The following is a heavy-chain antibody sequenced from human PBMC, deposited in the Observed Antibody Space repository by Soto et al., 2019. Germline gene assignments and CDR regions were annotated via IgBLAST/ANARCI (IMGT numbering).Heavy chain of an antibody. CDR2: IIPIFGTA. Sequence: QVQLVQSGAEVKKPGSSVKVSCKASGGTFSSYAISWVRQAPGQGLEWMGGIIPIFGTANYAQKFQGRVTITADKSTITAYMELSSLRSEDTAVYYCARNMGYCSSTSCYTGGWFDPWGQGTLVTVSS. CDR3: ARNMGYCSSTSCYTGGWFDP. CDR1: GGTFSSYA. V-gene: IGHV1-69*06. D-gene: IGHD2-2*02. J-gene: IGHJ5*02.